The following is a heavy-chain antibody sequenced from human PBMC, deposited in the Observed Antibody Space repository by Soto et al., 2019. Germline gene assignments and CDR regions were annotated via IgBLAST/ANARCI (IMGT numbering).Heavy chain of an antibody. V-gene: IGHV4-34*01. CDR2: INHSGST. D-gene: IGHD6-19*01. CDR1: GGSFSGYF. Sequence: QVQLQQWGAGLLKPSETLSLTCAVYGGSFSGYFWTWIRQAPGKGLEWIGEINHSGSTNYNPSLKSRVTISVDTSENQFSLRLTSVTAADTAVYYCARGQWLPRGEYWGQGTLVTVSS. J-gene: IGHJ4*02. CDR3: ARGQWLPRGEY.